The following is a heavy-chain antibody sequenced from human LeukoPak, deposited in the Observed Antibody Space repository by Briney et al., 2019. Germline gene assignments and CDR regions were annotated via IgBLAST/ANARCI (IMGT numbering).Heavy chain of an antibody. D-gene: IGHD6-19*01. CDR2: IYTSGST. V-gene: IGHV4-4*07. J-gene: IGHJ4*02. CDR1: GGSISSYY. Sequence: SETLSLTCTVSGGSISSYYWSWIRQPAGKGLEWIGRIYTSGSTNYNPSLKSRVTMSVDTSKNQFSLKLSSVTAADTAVYYCARGLEGRVIAVAYFDYWGQGTLVTVSS. CDR3: ARGLEGRVIAVAYFDY.